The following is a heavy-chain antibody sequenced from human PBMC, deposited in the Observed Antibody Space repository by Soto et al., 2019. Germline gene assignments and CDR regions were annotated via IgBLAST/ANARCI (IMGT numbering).Heavy chain of an antibody. CDR2: ISSNGGST. CDR1: GFTFSSYA. J-gene: IGHJ4*02. CDR3: ARSAEYCSGGSCPYYFDY. Sequence: GSLRLSCAASGFTFSSYAMHWVRQAPGKGLEYVSAISSNGGSTYYANSVKGRFTISRDNSKNTLYLQMGSLRAEDMAVYYCARSAEYCSGGSCPYYFDYWGQGTLVTISS. D-gene: IGHD2-15*01. V-gene: IGHV3-64*01.